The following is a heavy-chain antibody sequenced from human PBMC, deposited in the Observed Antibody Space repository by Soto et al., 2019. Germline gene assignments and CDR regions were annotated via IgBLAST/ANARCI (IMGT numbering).Heavy chain of an antibody. CDR3: ARDLTGGIYIWLDP. CDR2: ISSSSSTI. D-gene: IGHD3-3*01. CDR1: GFTFSSYS. Sequence: EVQLVESGGGLVQPGGSLRLSCAASGFTFSSYSMNWVRQAPGKGLVVVSYISSSSSTIYYADSVKGRFTISINNAQHSLYLQMISLRAAGPSWYYCARDLTGGIYIWLDPWGQGTLVTVSS. J-gene: IGHJ5*02. V-gene: IGHV3-48*01.